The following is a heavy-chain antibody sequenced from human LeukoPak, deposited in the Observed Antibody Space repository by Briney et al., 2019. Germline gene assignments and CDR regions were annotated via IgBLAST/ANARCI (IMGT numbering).Heavy chain of an antibody. CDR3: ASHKENRPIFGVGRPVDF. Sequence: SETLSLTCTVSGGSISSYYWSWIRQPPGKGLEWIGSIYYSGSTYYNPSLKSRVTISVDTSKNQFSLKLSSVTAADTAVYYCASHKENRPIFGVGRPVDFWGQGTLVTVSS. CDR1: GGSISSYY. J-gene: IGHJ4*02. D-gene: IGHD3-3*01. CDR2: IYYSGST. V-gene: IGHV4-39*01.